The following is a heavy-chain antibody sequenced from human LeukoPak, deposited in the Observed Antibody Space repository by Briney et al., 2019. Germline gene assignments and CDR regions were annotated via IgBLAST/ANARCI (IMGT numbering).Heavy chain of an antibody. V-gene: IGHV1-18*01. J-gene: IGHJ4*02. CDR2: ISAYNGNT. CDR3: ARRGGDGYNYYFDY. Sequence: ASVKVSCKASGYTFTSYGISWVRQAPGQGLEWMGWISAYNGNTNYAQKLQGRVTITTDESTSTAYMELSSLRSEDTAVYYCARRGGDGYNYYFDYWGQGTLVTVSS. D-gene: IGHD5-24*01. CDR1: GYTFTSYG.